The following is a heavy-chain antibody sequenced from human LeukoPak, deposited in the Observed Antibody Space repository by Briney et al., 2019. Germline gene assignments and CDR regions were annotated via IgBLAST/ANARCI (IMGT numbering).Heavy chain of an antibody. CDR3: ATEQWLAPPPDS. J-gene: IGHJ4*02. Sequence: GGTLRLSCAASGFTFSKYWMLWVRQAPGKGLESVSRINTDGTVTTYADSVKGRFTVSRDNADNTMFLQMNSVRDEDTAVYYCATEQWLAPPPDSWGQGTPVTVSS. D-gene: IGHD6-19*01. V-gene: IGHV3-74*01. CDR1: GFTFSKYW. CDR2: INTDGTVT.